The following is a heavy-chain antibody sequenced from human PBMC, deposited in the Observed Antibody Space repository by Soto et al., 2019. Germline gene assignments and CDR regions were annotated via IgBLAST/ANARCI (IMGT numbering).Heavy chain of an antibody. Sequence: FLRLSCAASGFTFSNYGIHWVRQAPGKGLEWVAIIWYDGSNKYYADSVKGRFTISRDNSKNTVYLQMNSLRAEDTAVYYCARDDYYYYYGMDVWGQGTTVTAP. CDR1: GFTFSNYG. V-gene: IGHV3-33*01. CDR3: ARDDYYYYYGMDV. CDR2: IWYDGSNK. J-gene: IGHJ6*02.